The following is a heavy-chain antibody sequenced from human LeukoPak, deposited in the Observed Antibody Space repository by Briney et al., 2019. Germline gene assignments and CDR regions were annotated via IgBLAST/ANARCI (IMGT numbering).Heavy chain of an antibody. CDR3: AKDMSGSSGWPYYFDY. J-gene: IGHJ4*02. CDR1: GFTFSSYA. V-gene: IGHV3-23*01. D-gene: IGHD6-19*01. CDR2: ISGSGGST. Sequence: GGSLRLSCAASGFTFSSYAMSWVRQAPGKGLEWVSAISGSGGSTYYADSVKGRFTISRDNSKNTLYLQMNSLRAEDTAVYHCAKDMSGSSGWPYYFDYWGQGTLVTVSS.